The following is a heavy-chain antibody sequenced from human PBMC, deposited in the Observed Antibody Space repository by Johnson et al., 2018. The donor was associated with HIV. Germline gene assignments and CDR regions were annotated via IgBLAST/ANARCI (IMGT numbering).Heavy chain of an antibody. Sequence: VQLVESGGGVVRPGGSLRLSCAASGFTFSSYDMHWVRQAPGKGLEWVVVISYDGSNKYYPDSVKGRFTISRDNAKNSLYLQMNSLRPEDTALYYCVKDIYLYQGGGFDLWGQGTMVTVSS. J-gene: IGHJ3*01. V-gene: IGHV3-30*04. D-gene: IGHD2-15*01. CDR2: ISYDGSNK. CDR3: VKDIYLYQGGGFDL. CDR1: GFTFSSYD.